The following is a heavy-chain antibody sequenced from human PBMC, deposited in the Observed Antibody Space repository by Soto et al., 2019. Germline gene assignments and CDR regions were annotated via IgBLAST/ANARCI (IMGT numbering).Heavy chain of an antibody. D-gene: IGHD3-10*01. J-gene: IGHJ3*02. V-gene: IGHV1-18*01. CDR1: GYSHTELS. Sequence: APLKVSWKVFGYSHTELSMHWVRQAPGKGLEWMGWISAYNGNTNYAQKLQGRVTMTTDTSTSTAYMELRSLRSDDTAVYYCAREEGLGCFDIWGQGTMVTVSS. CDR3: AREEGLGCFDI. CDR2: ISAYNGNT.